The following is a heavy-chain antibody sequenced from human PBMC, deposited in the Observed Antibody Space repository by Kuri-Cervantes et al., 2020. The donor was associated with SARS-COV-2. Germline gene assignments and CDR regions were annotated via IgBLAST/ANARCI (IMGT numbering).Heavy chain of an antibody. CDR3: ARGDSSGYLYYFDY. CDR1: GFTFSSYE. CDR2: ISSSGSTI. Sequence: GESLKISCAASGFTFSSYEMNWVRQAPGKGLEWVSYISSSGSTIYYADSVKGRFTISRDNAKNSLYLQMNSPRAEDTAVYYCARGDSSGYLYYFDYWGQGTLVTVSS. D-gene: IGHD3-22*01. J-gene: IGHJ4*02. V-gene: IGHV3-48*03.